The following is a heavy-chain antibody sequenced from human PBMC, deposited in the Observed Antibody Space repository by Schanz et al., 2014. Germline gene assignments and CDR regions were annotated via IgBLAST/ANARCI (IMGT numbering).Heavy chain of an antibody. CDR3: ASSGAAYSSSWDFDY. D-gene: IGHD6-13*01. CDR2: INPSGGST. V-gene: IGHV1-46*01. CDR1: GYTFTSDS. J-gene: IGHJ4*02. Sequence: QVQLVQSGAEVKKPGASVKVSCKASGYTFTSDSMHWVRQAPGQGLEWMGMINPSGGSTTYAQKFQGRVTMTSDTSTSTVYMELSSLRSEDTAVYYCASSGAAYSSSWDFDYWGQGTLVTVSS.